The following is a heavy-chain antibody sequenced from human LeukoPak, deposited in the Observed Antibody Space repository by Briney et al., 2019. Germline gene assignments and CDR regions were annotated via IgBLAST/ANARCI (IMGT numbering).Heavy chain of an antibody. Sequence: SQTLSLTCTVSGGSISSGDYYWSWIRQPPGKGLEWIGSIYYSGSTYYNPSLKSRLTISVDTSKNQFSLKLSSVTAADTAVYYCASTLLAYSSGWLRFDYWGQGTLVTVSS. J-gene: IGHJ4*02. D-gene: IGHD6-19*01. CDR3: ASTLLAYSSGWLRFDY. CDR1: GGSISSGDYY. CDR2: IYYSGST. V-gene: IGHV4-39*01.